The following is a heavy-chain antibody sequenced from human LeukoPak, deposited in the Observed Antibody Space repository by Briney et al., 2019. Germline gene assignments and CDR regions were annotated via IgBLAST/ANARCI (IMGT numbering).Heavy chain of an antibody. Sequence: SETLSLTCTVSGGSISSYYWSWIRQPPGKGLEWIGYIYYSGSTNYNPSLKSRVTISVDTSKNQFSLKLSSVTAADTAVYYCASAYGSGSYYPPSSDAFDIWGQGTMVTVSS. CDR1: GGSISSYY. D-gene: IGHD3-10*01. J-gene: IGHJ3*02. CDR3: ASAYGSGSYYPPSSDAFDI. V-gene: IGHV4-59*12. CDR2: IYYSGST.